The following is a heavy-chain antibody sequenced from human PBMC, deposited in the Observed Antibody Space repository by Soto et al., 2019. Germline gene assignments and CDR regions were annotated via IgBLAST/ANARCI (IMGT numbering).Heavy chain of an antibody. CDR1: GYKFINHY. D-gene: IGHD5-12*01. J-gene: IGHJ4*02. CDR3: ARDSSATATSYSLAF. Sequence: QVQLVQSGADVKNPGASVKISCTASGYKFINHYIHWRRQAPVPGLDRMGLGNPGGGIGDVAQKFTDRVTMTMDPSTNTVYMELSSLTSDDTALYYCARDSSATATSYSLAFWGQGALVTVSS. V-gene: IGHV1-46*01. CDR2: GNPGGGIG.